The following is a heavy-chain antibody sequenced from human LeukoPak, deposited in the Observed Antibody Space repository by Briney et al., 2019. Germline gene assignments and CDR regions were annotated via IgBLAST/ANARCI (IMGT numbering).Heavy chain of an antibody. Sequence: PGGSLRLSCAASAFTFSTYEMNWGRQAPGQGLGWVSYISTSGSTIYYADSVKARFTISRDNATSSLYLPLDSLRAEAPAVYYCAREVKRGPAGRPDFFDYWGQGALVTVSS. CDR2: ISTSGSTI. CDR1: AFTFSTYE. V-gene: IGHV3-48*03. CDR3: AREVKRGPAGRPDFFDY. J-gene: IGHJ4*02. D-gene: IGHD6-6*01.